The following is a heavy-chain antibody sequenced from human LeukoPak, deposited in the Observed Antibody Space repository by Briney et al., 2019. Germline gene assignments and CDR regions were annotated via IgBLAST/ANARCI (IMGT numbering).Heavy chain of an antibody. J-gene: IGHJ4*02. V-gene: IGHV1-46*01. CDR3: ARDIEVVTAIPTLYYFDY. D-gene: IGHD2-21*02. CDR1: GYAFTSYY. CDR2: INPSGGST. Sequence: ASVKVSCKASGYAFTSYYMHWVRQAPGQGLEWMGIINPSGGSTSYAQKFQGRVTMTRDTSTSTVYMELSSLRSEDTAVYYCARDIEVVTAIPTLYYFDYWGQGTLVTVSS.